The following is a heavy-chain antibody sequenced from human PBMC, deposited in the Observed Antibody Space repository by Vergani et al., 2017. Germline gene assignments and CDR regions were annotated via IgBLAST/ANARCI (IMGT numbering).Heavy chain of an antibody. D-gene: IGHD3-22*01. J-gene: IGHJ3*01. V-gene: IGHV3-23*01. Sequence: EVQLLESGGGLVQPGVSLRLSCAASGFTFSSYAMSWVPQAPGEGLEWVSAISGSGGSTYYADSVKGRFTISRDNSKNTLSLKMNSLRAEDTAVYYCAKDKESVVSDAFDFWGQGTMVTVSS. CDR2: ISGSGGST. CDR1: GFTFSSYA. CDR3: AKDKESVVSDAFDF.